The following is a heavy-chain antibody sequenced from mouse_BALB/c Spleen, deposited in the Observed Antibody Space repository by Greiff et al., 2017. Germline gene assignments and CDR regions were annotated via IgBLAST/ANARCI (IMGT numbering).Heavy chain of an antibody. CDR1: GYSFTSYY. J-gene: IGHJ3*01. Sequence: VQLKESGPELMKPGASVKISCKASGYSFTSYYMHWVKQSHGKSLEWIGYIDPFNGGTSYNQKFKGKATLTVDKSSSTAYMHLSSLTSEDSAVYYCARYYYEAYWGQGTLVTVSA. CDR3: ARYYYEAY. CDR2: IDPFNGGT. D-gene: IGHD1-1*01. V-gene: IGHV1S135*01.